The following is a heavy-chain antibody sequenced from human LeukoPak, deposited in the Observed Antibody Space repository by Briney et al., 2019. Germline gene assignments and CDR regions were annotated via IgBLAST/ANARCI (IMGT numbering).Heavy chain of an antibody. Sequence: PGGSLRLSCAASGFTFSSYWMHWVRQVPGKGLVWVSRIGTDGSRTTYADYVQGRFTISRDNAKNTLYLQLNSLRAEDTAVYYCARQNFVSGGSSDYWGQGTLVTVSS. J-gene: IGHJ4*02. V-gene: IGHV3-74*01. D-gene: IGHD3-10*01. CDR3: ARQNFVSGGSSDY. CDR2: IGTDGSRT. CDR1: GFTFSSYW.